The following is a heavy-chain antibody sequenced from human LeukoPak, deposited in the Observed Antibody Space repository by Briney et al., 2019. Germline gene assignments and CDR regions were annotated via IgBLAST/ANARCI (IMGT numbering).Heavy chain of an antibody. J-gene: IGHJ3*01. CDR1: GESLSGYT. Sequence: LQTLSLTCSVYGESLSGYTWGWVRQPPREGLGWGGGINLRGTTSYNPSLKSRVTISIDTSRKQFSLNLSSVTAADTAVYYCAQLSGVLLGACIDSYDVWGQGTRVTVSS. CDR2: INLRGTT. V-gene: IGHV4-34*01. CDR3: AQLSGVLLGACIDSYDV. D-gene: IGHD2-21*02.